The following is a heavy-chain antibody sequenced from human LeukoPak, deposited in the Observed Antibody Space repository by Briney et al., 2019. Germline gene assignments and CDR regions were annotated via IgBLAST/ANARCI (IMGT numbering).Heavy chain of an antibody. Sequence: PGGSLRLSCAASGLTFSNSWMSWVRQAPGEGLEWVANIKQDGSELYYVDSVKGRFTISRDNAKNSVYLQMKSLRAEDTAVYYCAKGVYYFDYWGQGTLVTVSS. CDR3: AKGVYYFDY. V-gene: IGHV3-7*01. J-gene: IGHJ4*02. CDR1: GLTFSNSW. CDR2: IKQDGSEL.